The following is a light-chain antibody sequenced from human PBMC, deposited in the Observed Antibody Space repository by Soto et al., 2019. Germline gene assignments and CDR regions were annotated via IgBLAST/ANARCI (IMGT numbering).Light chain of an antibody. CDR1: QSVSYN. CDR2: GAF. Sequence: EIVMTQSPATLSVSPGETATLSCRASQSVSYNLAWYQQKPGQGPRLLIYGAFTRATGIPARFSGSGSGTEFTLTISSLQSEDFAVYYWQQYKNWPPPTFGGGTKVEIK. V-gene: IGKV3-15*01. CDR3: QQYKNWPPPT. J-gene: IGKJ4*01.